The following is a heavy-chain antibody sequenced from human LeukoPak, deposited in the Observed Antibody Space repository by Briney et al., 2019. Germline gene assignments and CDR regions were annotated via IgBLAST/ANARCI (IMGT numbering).Heavy chain of an antibody. J-gene: IGHJ4*02. CDR1: GFNFDDYA. CDR3: ARAATPRRYESSGYYQYYFDY. Sequence: PGGSLRLSCAGSGFNFDDYAMSWVRQAPGKGLEWVSGINWNGGSIGYAESVKGRFTFSRDNDKNSLYLEMNSLRVEDTAFYYCARAATPRRYESSGYYQYYFDYWGQGTLVTVSS. CDR2: INWNGGSI. V-gene: IGHV3-20*04. D-gene: IGHD3-22*01.